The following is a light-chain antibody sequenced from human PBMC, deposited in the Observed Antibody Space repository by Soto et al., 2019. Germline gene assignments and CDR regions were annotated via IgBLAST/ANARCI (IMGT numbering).Light chain of an antibody. CDR3: QTWGTGYWV. Sequence: QLVLTQSPSASASLGASVKLTCTLSSGHRSYDIAWHQQQPEKRPRYLMKVNSAGIHTKGDGIPYRFSGSSSGAERYLTISSLQSEDEADYYCQTWGTGYWVFGGGTKLTVL. J-gene: IGLJ3*02. V-gene: IGLV4-69*01. CDR2: VNSAGIH. CDR1: SGHRSYD.